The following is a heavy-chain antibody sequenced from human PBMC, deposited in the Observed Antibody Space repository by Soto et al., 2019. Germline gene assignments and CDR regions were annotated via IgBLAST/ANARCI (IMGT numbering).Heavy chain of an antibody. CDR1: GGTFSSYA. CDR3: ARALVIVATTTYYYYCGMDV. CDR2: IIPIFGTA. V-gene: IGHV1-69*01. J-gene: IGHJ6*02. D-gene: IGHD5-12*01. Sequence: QVQLVQSGAEVKKPGSSVKVSCKASGGTFSSYAISWVRQAPGQGLEWMGGIIPIFGTANYAQKLQGRVTITADESTSTAYMELSSLRSEDTAVYYCARALVIVATTTYYYYCGMDVWGQGTTVTVSS.